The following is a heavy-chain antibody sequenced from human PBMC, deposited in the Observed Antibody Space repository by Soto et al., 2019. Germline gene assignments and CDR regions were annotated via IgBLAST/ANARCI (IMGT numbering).Heavy chain of an antibody. V-gene: IGHV3-23*01. CDR1: GFTFSSYA. J-gene: IGHJ4*02. D-gene: IGHD5-18*01. Sequence: GGSLRLSCAASGFTFSSYAMSWVRQAPGKGLEWVSGISGSGGSTYHADSVKGRFTISRDNSKNTLYLQMNSLRAEDTAVYYCAKDSGYSYGYDYFDYWGQGTLVTVSS. CDR2: ISGSGGST. CDR3: AKDSGYSYGYDYFDY.